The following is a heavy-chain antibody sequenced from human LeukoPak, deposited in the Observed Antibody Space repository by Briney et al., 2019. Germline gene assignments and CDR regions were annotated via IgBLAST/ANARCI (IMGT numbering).Heavy chain of an antibody. CDR2: ISGSGGST. J-gene: IGHJ4*02. CDR3: AKARLGYCSGGSCYGEIDY. Sequence: GGSLRLSCAASGFTFSSYAMSWVRQAPGKGLEWVSAISGSGGSTYYADSVKGRFTISRDNSKNTLYLQMNSLRAEDTAVYYCAKARLGYCSGGSCYGEIDYWGQGTLVTVSS. CDR1: GFTFSSYA. D-gene: IGHD2-15*01. V-gene: IGHV3-23*01.